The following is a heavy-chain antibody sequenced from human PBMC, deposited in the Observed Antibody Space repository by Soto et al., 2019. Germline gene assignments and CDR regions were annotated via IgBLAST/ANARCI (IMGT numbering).Heavy chain of an antibody. V-gene: IGHV1-69*01. J-gene: IGHJ3*02. CDR2: IIPMFGTP. Sequence: QVQLEQSGAEVKKAGSSVKVSCKAFGGSVNSHAISWVRQAPGQGLEWMGGIIPMFGTPTNAQKFQAGVTISAEESTSTVSLDLSSLGSEDTAVYYCARSRNVAEFNDYGGNYHGFDIWGQGTMVTVSS. CDR3: ARSRNVAEFNDYGGNYHGFDI. D-gene: IGHD4-17*01. CDR1: GGSVNSHA.